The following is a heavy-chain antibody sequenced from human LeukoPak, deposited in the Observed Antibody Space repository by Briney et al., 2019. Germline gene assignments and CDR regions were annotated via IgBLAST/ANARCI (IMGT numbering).Heavy chain of an antibody. Sequence: ASVEVSCKASGYTFTSYGISWVRQAPGQGLEWMGWISAYNGNTNYAQKLQGRVTMTTDTSTSTAYMELRSLRSDDTAVYYCARDPGVLRFLEWFPTMDVWGQGTTVTVSS. D-gene: IGHD3-3*01. V-gene: IGHV1-18*01. CDR3: ARDPGVLRFLEWFPTMDV. J-gene: IGHJ6*02. CDR2: ISAYNGNT. CDR1: GYTFTSYG.